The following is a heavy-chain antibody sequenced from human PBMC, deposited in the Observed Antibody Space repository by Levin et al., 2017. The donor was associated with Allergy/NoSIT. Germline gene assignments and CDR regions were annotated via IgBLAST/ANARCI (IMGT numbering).Heavy chain of an antibody. CDR1: GGSISSYY. V-gene: IGHV4-59*08. J-gene: IGHJ6*02. Sequence: SQTLSLTCTVSGGSISSYYWTWIRQPPGKGLELIGYIHYSGSATYNPSLKSRVTILVDMSKNQFSLRLSSVTAADPAVYYFARHPGYYDVLSGFSSLHGMDVWGQGTTVTVSS. D-gene: IGHD3-3*01. CDR3: ARHPGYYDVLSGFSSLHGMDV. CDR2: IHYSGSA.